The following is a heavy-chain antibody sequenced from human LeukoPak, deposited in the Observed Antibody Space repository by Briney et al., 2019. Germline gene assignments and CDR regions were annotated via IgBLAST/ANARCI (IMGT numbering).Heavy chain of an antibody. V-gene: IGHV3-21*01. J-gene: IGHJ4*02. CDR2: ISSSSSYI. D-gene: IGHD3-22*01. CDR1: GLTFSSYW. Sequence: GGSLRLSCAASGLTFSSYWMNWVRQAPGKGLEWVSSISSSSSYIYYADSVKGRFTISRDNAKNSLYLQMNSLRAEDTAVYYCARDSLTYYYDSSGYHDYWGQGTLVTVSS. CDR3: ARDSLTYYYDSSGYHDY.